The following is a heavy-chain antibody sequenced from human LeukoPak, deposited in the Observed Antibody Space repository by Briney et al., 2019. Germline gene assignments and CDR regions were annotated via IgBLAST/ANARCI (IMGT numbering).Heavy chain of an antibody. V-gene: IGHV3-30-3*01. J-gene: IGHJ4*02. D-gene: IGHD3-10*01. Sequence: GSLRLSCAASGFTFSSYAMHWVRQAPGKGLEWVAVISYDGSNKYYADSVKGRFTISRDNSKNTLYLQMNSLRAEDTAVYYCARDRTIYGSGPFDYWGQGTLVTVSS. CDR3: ARDRTIYGSGPFDY. CDR2: ISYDGSNK. CDR1: GFTFSSYA.